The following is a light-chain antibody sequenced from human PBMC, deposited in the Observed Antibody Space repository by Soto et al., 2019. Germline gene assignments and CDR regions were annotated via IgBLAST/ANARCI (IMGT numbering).Light chain of an antibody. CDR2: AAS. CDR1: QGISSY. CDR3: QQRKSYPLT. J-gene: IGKJ4*01. Sequence: DIQLTQSPSFLSASVGDRVTITCRASQGISSYLAWFQQKPGKAPKLLISAASTLQSGVPSRFSGGGSGTEFTLTISSLQPQDFATYYCQQRKSYPLTFGGGTKVEIK. V-gene: IGKV1-9*01.